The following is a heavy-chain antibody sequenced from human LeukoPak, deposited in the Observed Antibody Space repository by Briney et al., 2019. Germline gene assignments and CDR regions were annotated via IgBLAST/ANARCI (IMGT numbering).Heavy chain of an antibody. CDR3: ARSKTIAAARDV. J-gene: IGHJ6*04. CDR1: GVSISSSNSY. D-gene: IGHD6-13*01. V-gene: IGHV4-39*01. Sequence: SETLSLTCTVSGVSISSSNSYWGWIRQPPGKGLEWIGSIYYSGNTYYNASLKSQVSISIDTSKNQFSLKLSSVTAADTAVYYCARSKTIAAARDVWGKGTTVTVSS. CDR2: IYYSGNT.